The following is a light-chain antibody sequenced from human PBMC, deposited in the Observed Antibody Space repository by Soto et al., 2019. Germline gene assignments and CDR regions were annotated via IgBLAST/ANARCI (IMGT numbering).Light chain of an antibody. CDR3: CSHAGEQVV. CDR1: RSDIGSYNF. CDR2: EGS. V-gene: IGLV2-23*01. Sequence: QSALPQPASVSGSPGQSITLSCPGSRSDIGSYNFVTWYQQHVGQAPKLMTYEGSKRPSGVSDPVSASNSGNTASLTVSGLHAYDEADYYCCSHAGEQVVYDRGTQLTVL. J-gene: IGLJ3*02.